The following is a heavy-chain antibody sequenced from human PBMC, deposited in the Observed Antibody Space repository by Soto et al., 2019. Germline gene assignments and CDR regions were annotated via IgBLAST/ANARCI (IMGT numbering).Heavy chain of an antibody. V-gene: IGHV3-11*01. CDR2: ISSIGSTI. J-gene: IGHJ4*02. Sequence: KSWGSLRLSCAASVLTFSDYYMSWIRQAPGKGLEWVSYISSIGSTIYYADSVKGRFTISRDNAKNSLYLQMNSLRAEDTAVYYCARAPDLSSGWYLGNYFDYWGQGTLVTVSS. CDR1: VLTFSDYY. CDR3: ARAPDLSSGWYLGNYFDY. D-gene: IGHD6-19*01.